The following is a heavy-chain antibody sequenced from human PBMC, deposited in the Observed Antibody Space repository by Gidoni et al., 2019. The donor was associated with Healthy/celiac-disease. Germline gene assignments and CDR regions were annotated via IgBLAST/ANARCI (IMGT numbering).Heavy chain of an antibody. V-gene: IGHV3-30*03. CDR1: GFTFSSYG. D-gene: IGHD3-22*01. CDR2: ISYDGSNK. Sequence: QVQLVESGGGVVQPGRSLRLSCAASGFTFSSYGMHWVRQAPGKGLELVAVISYDGSNKYYADSVKGRFTISRDNSKNTLYLQMNSLRAEDTAVYYCARADYYDSSGHDYWGQGTLVTVSS. CDR3: ARADYYDSSGHDY. J-gene: IGHJ4*02.